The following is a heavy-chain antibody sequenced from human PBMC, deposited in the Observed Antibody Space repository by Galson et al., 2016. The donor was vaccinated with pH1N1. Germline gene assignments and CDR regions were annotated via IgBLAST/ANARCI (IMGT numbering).Heavy chain of an antibody. D-gene: IGHD2-15*01. V-gene: IGHV4-34*01. Sequence: TLSLTCTVYGGSFSDYYWSWIRQPPGKGLEWIGEVNPSGSTIYNPSLSSRVIISADTSKNQFSLKLTSVTAADTAVYFWARVVFGGKLGDWGQGTQVTVSS. CDR1: GGSFSDYY. CDR2: VNPSGST. CDR3: ARVVFGGKLGD. J-gene: IGHJ4*02.